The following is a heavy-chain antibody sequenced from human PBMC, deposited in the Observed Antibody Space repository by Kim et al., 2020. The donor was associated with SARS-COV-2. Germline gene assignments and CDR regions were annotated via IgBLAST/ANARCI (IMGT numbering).Heavy chain of an antibody. CDR2: INPNSGGT. CDR1: GYTFTGYY. Sequence: ASVKVSCKASGYTFTGYYMHWVRQAPGQGLEWMGWINPNSGGTNYAQKFQGRVTMTRDTSISTAYMELSRLRSDDTAVYYCARDFGSLGSGSYYNYWGQGTLVTVSS. V-gene: IGHV1-2*02. J-gene: IGHJ4*02. CDR3: ARDFGSLGSGSYYNY. D-gene: IGHD3-10*01.